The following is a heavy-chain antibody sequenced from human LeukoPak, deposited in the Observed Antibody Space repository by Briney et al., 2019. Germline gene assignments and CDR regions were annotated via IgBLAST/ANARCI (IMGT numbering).Heavy chain of an antibody. CDR2: VSYSGNT. CDR3: PRQLYASMSPFDY. Sequence: SETLSLTCTVSGGSICTSYWSCIRQPPGKGLEWIGYVSYSGNTNYNPSLKSRVTVSVGSCKNQLSLKLRSVTAADTAVYYCPRQLYASMSPFDYWGQGTLVTVSS. D-gene: IGHD2/OR15-2a*01. V-gene: IGHV4-59*08. CDR1: GGSICTSY. J-gene: IGHJ4*02.